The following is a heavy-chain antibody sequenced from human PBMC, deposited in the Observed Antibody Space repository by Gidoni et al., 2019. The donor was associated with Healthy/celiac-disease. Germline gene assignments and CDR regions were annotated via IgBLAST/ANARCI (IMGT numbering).Heavy chain of an antibody. D-gene: IGHD2-2*01. Sequence: QDQRVQSGAEVKKPGASVKVSCKASGETFKSCGISGVRQATGQVLEWMGLISDYNGNTNYAQKLQGRVTMTTDTSTSTASMELRSLRSDDTAVYYCARAGYCSSTSFPLSDAFDIWGQATMVTVSS. V-gene: IGHV1-18*01. CDR1: GETFKSCG. J-gene: IGHJ3*02. CDR3: ARAGYCSSTSFPLSDAFDI. CDR2: ISDYNGNT.